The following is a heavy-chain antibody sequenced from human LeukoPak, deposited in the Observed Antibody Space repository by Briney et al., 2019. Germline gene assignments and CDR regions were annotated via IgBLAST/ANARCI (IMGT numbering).Heavy chain of an antibody. V-gene: IGHV3-23*01. CDR3: AELGITMIGGV. Sequence: GSLRLSCAASGSTFSSYAMSWVRQAPGKGLEWVSAISGSGGSTYYADSVKGRFTISRDNAKNSLYLQMNSLRAEDTAVYYCAELGITMIGGVWGKGTTVTISS. J-gene: IGHJ6*04. CDR1: GSTFSSYA. D-gene: IGHD3-10*02. CDR2: ISGSGGST.